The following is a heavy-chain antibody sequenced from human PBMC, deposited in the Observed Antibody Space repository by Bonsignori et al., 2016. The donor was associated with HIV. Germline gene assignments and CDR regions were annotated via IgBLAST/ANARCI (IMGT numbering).Heavy chain of an antibody. CDR2: INHSGST. CDR3: ARLTGEGEDAFDI. J-gene: IGHJ3*02. V-gene: IGHV4-34*01. Sequence: RQAPGKGLEWIGEINHSGSTNYNPSLKSRVTMSVDTSKNQFSLKLSSVTAADTAVYYCARLTGEGEDAFDIWGQGTMVTVSS. D-gene: IGHD7-27*01.